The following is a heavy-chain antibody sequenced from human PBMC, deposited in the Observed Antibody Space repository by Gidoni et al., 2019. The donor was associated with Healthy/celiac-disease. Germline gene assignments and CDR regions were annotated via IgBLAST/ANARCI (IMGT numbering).Heavy chain of an antibody. Sequence: EVQLVESGRGLLQPGGSLRLSCAASGFTFSRSSMNWVRQAPGKGLEWVSYISSSSSTIYYADSVKGRFTISRDNAKNSLYLQMNSLRDEDTAVYYCARDSGMITFGGVNYFDYWGQGTLVTVSS. CDR2: ISSSSSTI. CDR1: GFTFSRSS. D-gene: IGHD3-16*01. V-gene: IGHV3-48*02. J-gene: IGHJ4*02. CDR3: ARDSGMITFGGVNYFDY.